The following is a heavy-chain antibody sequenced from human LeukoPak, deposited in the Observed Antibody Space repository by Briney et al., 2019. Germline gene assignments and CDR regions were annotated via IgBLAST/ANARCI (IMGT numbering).Heavy chain of an antibody. CDR3: ARTLQGGYVSAMDV. CDR1: GYTFTGYY. CDR2: INPNSGGT. J-gene: IGHJ6*03. D-gene: IGHD3-10*02. V-gene: IGHV1-2*02. Sequence: ASVKVSCKASGYTFTGYYMHWVRQAPGQGPEWMGWINPNSGGTNYAQKFQGRVTMTRDTSISTAYMELSRLRSDDTAIYYCARTLQGGYVSAMDVWGKGTTVTVSS.